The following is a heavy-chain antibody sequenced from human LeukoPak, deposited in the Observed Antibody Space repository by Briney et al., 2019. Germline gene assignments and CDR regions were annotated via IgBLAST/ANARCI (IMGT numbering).Heavy chain of an antibody. CDR1: GGSISSYY. Sequence: SETLSLTCTVSGGSISSYYGSWIRQPPGKGLEWIGYIYYSGSTNYNPSLKSRVTISVDTSKNQFSLKLSSVTAADTAVYYCARHMVRGVISSFDYWGQGTLVTVSS. D-gene: IGHD3-10*01. CDR2: IYYSGST. V-gene: IGHV4-59*01. CDR3: ARHMVRGVISSFDY. J-gene: IGHJ4*02.